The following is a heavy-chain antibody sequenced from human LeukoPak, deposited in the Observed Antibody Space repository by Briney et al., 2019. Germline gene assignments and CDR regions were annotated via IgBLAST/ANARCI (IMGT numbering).Heavy chain of an antibody. CDR2: ISSSSSTI. D-gene: IGHD3-22*01. J-gene: IGHJ6*02. V-gene: IGHV3-48*02. Sequence: GGSLRLSCAASGFTFSSYSMNWVRQAPGKGLEWVSYISSSSSTIYYADSVKGRFTISRDNAKNSLYLQMNSLRDEDTAVYYCARDRVVHYYDSSGYYYFSGMDVWGQGTTVTVSS. CDR1: GFTFSSYS. CDR3: ARDRVVHYYDSSGYYYFSGMDV.